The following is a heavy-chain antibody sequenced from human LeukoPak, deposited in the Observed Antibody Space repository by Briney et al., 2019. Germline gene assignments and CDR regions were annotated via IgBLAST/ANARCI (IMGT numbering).Heavy chain of an antibody. D-gene: IGHD6-19*01. V-gene: IGHV3-23*01. CDR2: ISGSGGST. CDR1: GFTSSSYA. J-gene: IGHJ4*02. Sequence: GGSLRLSCAASGFTSSSYAMSWVRQAPGKGLQWVSAISGSGGSTYYADSVKGRFTISRDNSKNTLYLQMNSLRAEDTAVYYCAKCVAGTLIAPDYWGQGTLVTVSS. CDR3: AKCVAGTLIAPDY.